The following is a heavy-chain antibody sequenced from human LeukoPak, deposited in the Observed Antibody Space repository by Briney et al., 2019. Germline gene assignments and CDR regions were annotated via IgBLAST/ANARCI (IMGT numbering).Heavy chain of an antibody. CDR3: MRGGIGYDSDY. CDR1: GGSISSGGYY. Sequence: SETLSLTCSVSGGSISSGGYYLSWIRQPPGKGLEWIGYIHHSGSTYYNPSLKSRVTISVDRSKNQFSLKLSSVTAADTAVYYCMRGGIGYDSDYWGQGNLVTVSS. V-gene: IGHV4-30-2*01. J-gene: IGHJ4*02. CDR2: IHHSGST. D-gene: IGHD5-12*01.